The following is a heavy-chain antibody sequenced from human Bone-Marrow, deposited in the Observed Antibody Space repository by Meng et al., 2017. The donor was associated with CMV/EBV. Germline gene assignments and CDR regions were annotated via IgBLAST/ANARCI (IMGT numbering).Heavy chain of an antibody. D-gene: IGHD6-6*01. J-gene: IGHJ5*02. CDR2: INPSGGST. Sequence: ASVKVSCKASGYTFTSYYMHWVRQAPGQGLEWMGIINPSGGSTSYAQKFQGRVTMTRDTSISTAYMELSRLRSDDTAVYYCARDREGGVDSSSPLDWYNWFDPWGQGTLVTVSS. CDR1: GYTFTSYY. V-gene: IGHV1-46*01. CDR3: ARDREGGVDSSSPLDWYNWFDP.